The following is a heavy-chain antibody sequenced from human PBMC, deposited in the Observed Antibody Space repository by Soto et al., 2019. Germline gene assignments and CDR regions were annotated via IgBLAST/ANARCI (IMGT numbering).Heavy chain of an antibody. CDR1: EFSFSTYW. CDR3: ARVLAAADSL. J-gene: IGHJ4*02. V-gene: IGHV3-7*01. D-gene: IGHD6-13*01. Sequence: EVQLVESGGGLVQPGGSLRLSCAASEFSFSTYWMHWVRQAPGKGLEWVANIKQDGSEKYCLDSVKGRFTISRDNAKSSLYLQLNSLRVEDTAVYYCARVLAAADSLWGQGTLVTVSS. CDR2: IKQDGSEK.